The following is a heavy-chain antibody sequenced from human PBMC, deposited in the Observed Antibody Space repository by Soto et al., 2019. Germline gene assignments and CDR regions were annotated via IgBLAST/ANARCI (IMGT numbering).Heavy chain of an antibody. D-gene: IGHD3-3*01. J-gene: IGHJ4*02. Sequence: SETLSLTCTVSGGSISSGDYYWSWIRQPPGKGLEWIGFIYYSGGTYYKPSLKSRVTISVDTSKNTLYLQMNSLRAEDTAVYYCAKAQGTYYDFWSGYQFDYWGQGTLVTVSS. CDR2: IYYSGGT. V-gene: IGHV4-30-4*01. CDR1: GGSISSGDYY. CDR3: AKAQGTYYDFWSGYQFDY.